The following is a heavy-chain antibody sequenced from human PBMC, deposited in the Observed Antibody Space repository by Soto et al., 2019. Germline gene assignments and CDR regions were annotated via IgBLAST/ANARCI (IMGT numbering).Heavy chain of an antibody. J-gene: IGHJ5*02. CDR2: INHSGST. CDR3: ARGGPPSWFDP. V-gene: IGHV4-34*01. Sequence: QVQLQQWGAGLLKPSETLSLTCAVYGGSFSGYYWSWIRQPPGKGLEWIGEINHSGSTNYNPSLKSRVTISVDQSKSQFSLTPSSVTAADTAVYYCARGGPPSWFDPGGQGGLVTVSS. CDR1: GGSFSGYY.